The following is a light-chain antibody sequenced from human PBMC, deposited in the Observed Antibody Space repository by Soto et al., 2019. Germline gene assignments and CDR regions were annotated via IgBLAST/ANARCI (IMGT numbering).Light chain of an antibody. Sequence: QSVLTQPASVSGSPGQSITISCTGTSSDVGSYNLVSWYQQHPGKAPKLMIYEGSKRPSGFSNRFSGSKSGNTASLTISGLQAEDEADYYCCSYAGSSTYVFGTGTQLTVL. CDR1: SSDVGSYNL. CDR2: EGS. J-gene: IGLJ1*01. V-gene: IGLV2-23*01. CDR3: CSYAGSSTYV.